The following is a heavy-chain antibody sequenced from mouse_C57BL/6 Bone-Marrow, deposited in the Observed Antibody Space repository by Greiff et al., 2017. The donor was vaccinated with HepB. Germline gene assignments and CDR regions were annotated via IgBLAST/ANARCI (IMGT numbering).Heavy chain of an antibody. D-gene: IGHD1-1*01. CDR1: GYAFTNYS. V-gene: IGHV1-54*01. CDR3: ARLLRYWFAY. J-gene: IGHJ3*01. CDR2: INPGSGGT. Sequence: QVQLQQSGAELVRPGTSVKVSCKASGYAFTNYSIEWVKQRPGQGLEWIGVINPGSGGTNYNEKFKGKATLTADKSSSTAYMQLSSLTSEDSAVYFCARLLRYWFAYWGQGTLVTVSA.